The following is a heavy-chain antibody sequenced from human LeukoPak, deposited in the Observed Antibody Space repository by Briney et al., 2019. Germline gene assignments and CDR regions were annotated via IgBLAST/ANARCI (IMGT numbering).Heavy chain of an antibody. J-gene: IGHJ1*01. V-gene: IGHV4-34*01. CDR2: INHSGST. CDR3: ARGFGYSSSWLVLGYFQH. Sequence: SETLSLTCAVYGGSFSGYYWSWIRQPPGKGLEWIGEINHSGSTNYNPSLKSRVTISVDTSKNQFSLKLSSVTAADTAVYYCARGFGYSSSWLVLGYFQHWGQGALVTVSS. CDR1: GGSFSGYY. D-gene: IGHD6-13*01.